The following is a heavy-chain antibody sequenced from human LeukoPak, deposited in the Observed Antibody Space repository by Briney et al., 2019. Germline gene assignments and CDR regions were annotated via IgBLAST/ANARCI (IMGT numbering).Heavy chain of an antibody. CDR3: ARSGGYTNGHDAFDI. V-gene: IGHV1-2*02. Sequence: ASVKVSCKASGYTFTGYYMHWVRQAPGQGLEWMGWINPNSGGTNYAQKFQGRVTMTRDTSISTAYMELSSLRSDDTAMYYCARSGGYTNGHDAFDIWGQGTMVTVSS. CDR2: INPNSGGT. J-gene: IGHJ3*02. CDR1: GYTFTGYY. D-gene: IGHD5-18*01.